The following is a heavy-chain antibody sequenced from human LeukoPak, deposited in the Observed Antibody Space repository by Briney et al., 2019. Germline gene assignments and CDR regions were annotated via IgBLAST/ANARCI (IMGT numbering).Heavy chain of an antibody. J-gene: IGHJ3*01. CDR1: GYTFTSYA. D-gene: IGHD2-21*02. CDR2: IIPIFGTA. V-gene: IGHV1-69*06. Sequence: SVKVSCKASGYTFTSYAMNWVRQAPGQGLEWMGGIIPIFGTANYAQKFQGRVTITADKSTSTAYMELSSLRSDDTAVYYCARDHWVVTAASDWGQGTMVTVSS. CDR3: ARDHWVVTAASD.